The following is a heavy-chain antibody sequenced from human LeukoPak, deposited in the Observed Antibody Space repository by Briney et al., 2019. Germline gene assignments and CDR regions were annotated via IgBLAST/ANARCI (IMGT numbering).Heavy chain of an antibody. J-gene: IGHJ6*03. CDR1: WDSVSSNSAA. CDR2: TYYRSKWYN. Sequence: PSQTLSLTCAISWDSVSSNSAAWNWIRQSPSRGLEWLGRTYYRSKWYNDYAVSVKSRITINPDTSKNQFSLQLNSVTPEDTAVYYCARDRAIAARHYYYMDVWGKGTTVTVSS. CDR3: ARDRAIAARHYYYMDV. D-gene: IGHD6-6*01. V-gene: IGHV6-1*01.